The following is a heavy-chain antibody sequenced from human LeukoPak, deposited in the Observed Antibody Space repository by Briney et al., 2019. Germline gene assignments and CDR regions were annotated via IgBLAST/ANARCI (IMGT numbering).Heavy chain of an antibody. J-gene: IGHJ4*02. CDR1: GGSISSGGYY. Sequence: PSQTLSLTCTVSGGSISSGGYYWTWVRQPPGKGLEWIGEIYRSGSTNYNPSLESRITISVGKSKNHFSLRLNSVTAADTAVYYCARSVAGVLDYWGQGTLVTVSS. CDR3: ARSVAGVLDY. D-gene: IGHD6-19*01. V-gene: IGHV4-31*03. CDR2: IYRSGST.